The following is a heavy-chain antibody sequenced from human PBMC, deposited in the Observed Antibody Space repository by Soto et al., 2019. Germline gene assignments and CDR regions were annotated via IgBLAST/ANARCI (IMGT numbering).Heavy chain of an antibody. Sequence: ASVKVSCKASGYTFTSYGISWVRQAPGQGLEWMGWISAYNGNTNYAQKLQGRVTMTTDTSTSTAYMELRSLRSDDTAVYYCARDLYDILTGYDYYYYYYGMDVWGQGTTVTVSS. D-gene: IGHD3-9*01. J-gene: IGHJ6*02. CDR1: GYTFTSYG. V-gene: IGHV1-18*01. CDR2: ISAYNGNT. CDR3: ARDLYDILTGYDYYYYYYGMDV.